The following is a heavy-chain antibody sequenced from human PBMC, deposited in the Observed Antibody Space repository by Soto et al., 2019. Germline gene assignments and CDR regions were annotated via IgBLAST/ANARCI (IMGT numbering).Heavy chain of an antibody. CDR3: TRETVEMATRGFDY. Sequence: GGSLRLSCTASGFTFGDYAMSWFRQAPGKGLEWVGFIRSKAYGGTTEYAASVKGRFTISRDDSKSIAYLQMNSLKTEDTAVYYCTRETVEMATRGFDYWGQGTLVTVSS. D-gene: IGHD5-12*01. J-gene: IGHJ4*02. CDR2: IRSKAYGGTT. V-gene: IGHV3-49*03. CDR1: GFTFGDYA.